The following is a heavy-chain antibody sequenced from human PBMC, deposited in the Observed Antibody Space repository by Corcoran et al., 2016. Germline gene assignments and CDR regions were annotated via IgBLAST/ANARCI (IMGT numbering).Heavy chain of an antibody. Sequence: QVQLVQSGAEVKKPGASVKVSCKASGYTFTSYYMHWVRQAPGQGLEWMGIINPSGGSTSYAQKFQGRVTMTRDTSTSTVYMELSSLRSEDTAVYYCARGAVTTYYYYYGMDVWGQGTTVTVSS. J-gene: IGHJ6*02. CDR3: ARGAVTTYYYYYGMDV. D-gene: IGHD4-4*01. V-gene: IGHV1-46*01. CDR1: GYTFTSYY. CDR2: INPSGGST.